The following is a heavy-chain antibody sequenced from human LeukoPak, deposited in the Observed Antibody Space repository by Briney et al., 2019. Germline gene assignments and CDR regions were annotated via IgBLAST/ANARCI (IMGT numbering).Heavy chain of an antibody. CDR1: GFTVDNNY. CDR2: ISTSSSYI. J-gene: IGHJ4*02. V-gene: IGHV3-21*01. D-gene: IGHD4-17*01. Sequence: GGSLRLSCAASGFTVDNNYMTWVRQAPGKGLEWVSSISTSSSYIYYADSVKGRFTISRDNAKNSLYLQMNSLRAEDTAVYYCARRYGDYVGSFEYWGQGTLVTVSS. CDR3: ARRYGDYVGSFEY.